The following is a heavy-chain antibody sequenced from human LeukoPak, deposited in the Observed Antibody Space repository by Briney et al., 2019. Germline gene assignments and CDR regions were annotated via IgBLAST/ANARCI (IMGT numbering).Heavy chain of an antibody. V-gene: IGHV3-23*01. CDR2: ISGSGGST. CDR3: AEGVGGPGYYYYMDV. D-gene: IGHD3-10*01. J-gene: IGHJ6*03. CDR1: GFTFSSYA. Sequence: PGGSLRLSCAASGFTFSSYAMSWVRQAPGKGLEWVSAISGSGGSTYYADSVKGRFTISRDNSKNTLYLQMNSLRAEDTAVYYCAEGVGGPGYYYYMDVWGKGTTVTVSS.